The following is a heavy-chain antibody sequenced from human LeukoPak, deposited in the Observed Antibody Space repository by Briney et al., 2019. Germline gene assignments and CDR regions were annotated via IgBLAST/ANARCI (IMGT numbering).Heavy chain of an antibody. V-gene: IGHV1-2*02. CDR2: INPNSGGT. CDR3: WVVITHDAFDI. CDR1: GYTFTGYN. J-gene: IGHJ3*02. Sequence: ASVKVTCKASGYTFTGYNMHWVRQSPGEGFEWMGWINPNSGGTKYAQKFLGRVIMSRDTSIRTPYLTLSRLRSDDTAVYYCWVVITHDAFDIWGQGTMVTVSS. D-gene: IGHD3-22*01.